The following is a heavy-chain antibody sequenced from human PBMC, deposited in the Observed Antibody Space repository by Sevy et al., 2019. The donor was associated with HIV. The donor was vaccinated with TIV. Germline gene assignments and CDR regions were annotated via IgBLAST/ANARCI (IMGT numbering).Heavy chain of an antibody. CDR3: ARGGGGVNLLWFGELDY. CDR1: GFTFSSYW. D-gene: IGHD3-10*01. Sequence: GGSLRLSCAASGFTFSSYWMHWVRQAPGKGLVWVSRINSDGSSTSYADSVKGRFTISRDNAKNTLYLQMNSLRAEDMVLYYGARGGGGVNLLWFGELDYWGQGTLVTVSS. J-gene: IGHJ4*02. CDR2: INSDGSST. V-gene: IGHV3-74*01.